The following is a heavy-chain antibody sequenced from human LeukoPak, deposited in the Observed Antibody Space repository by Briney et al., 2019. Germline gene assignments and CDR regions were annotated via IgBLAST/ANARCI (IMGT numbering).Heavy chain of an antibody. D-gene: IGHD3-10*01. V-gene: IGHV3-30*18. CDR1: GFTFSSYA. CDR2: ISYDGNNK. Sequence: GGSLRLSCAASGFTFSSYAMSWVRQAPVKGLEWVAVISYDGNNKYYSDSVKGRFTISRDNSKNTLYLQMNSLRPEDTAVYYCAKEHMLRGVIYWFDPWGQGTLVTVSS. CDR3: AKEHMLRGVIYWFDP. J-gene: IGHJ5*02.